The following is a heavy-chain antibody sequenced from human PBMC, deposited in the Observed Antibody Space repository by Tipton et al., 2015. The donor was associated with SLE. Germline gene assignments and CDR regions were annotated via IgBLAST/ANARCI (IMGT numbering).Heavy chain of an antibody. CDR2: IKEDGTDK. CDR1: GFDFKKSW. J-gene: IGHJ4*02. D-gene: IGHD6-13*01. CDR3: SPWGSSWGLDS. V-gene: IGHV3-7*01. Sequence: SLRLSCAASGFDFKKSWMTWVFQGPGKRLEWVANIKEDGTDKYYMTSVKGRFTIARDNAMNSVFLQMNNLRAEDTAVYFCSPWGSSWGLDSWGQGTLVTVPS.